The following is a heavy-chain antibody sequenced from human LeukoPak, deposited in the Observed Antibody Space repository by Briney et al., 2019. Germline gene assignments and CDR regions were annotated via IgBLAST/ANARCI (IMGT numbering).Heavy chain of an antibody. V-gene: IGHV4-59*01. CDR1: GGSISSYY. Sequence: SETLSLTCTVSGGSISSYYWSWIRQPPGKGLEWIGYIYYSGSTNYNPSLKSRVTISVDTSKNQFSLKLSSVTAADTAAYYCARSGSIAAAGTVGVWGQGTMVTVSS. D-gene: IGHD6-13*01. CDR3: ARSGSIAAAGTVGV. J-gene: IGHJ3*01. CDR2: IYYSGST.